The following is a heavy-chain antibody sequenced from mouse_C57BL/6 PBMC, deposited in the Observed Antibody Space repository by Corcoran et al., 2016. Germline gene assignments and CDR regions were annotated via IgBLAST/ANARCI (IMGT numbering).Heavy chain of an antibody. D-gene: IGHD2-5*01. V-gene: IGHV1-26*01. Sequence: EVQLHQSGPELKKPGASVKISCKASGYTLTDYYMNWVKQSHGKSLEWIGDINPNNGGTSYNQKFKGKATLTVDKSSSTAYMELRSLTSEDSAVYYCARGDYSIPYYCDYWGQGTTLPVSS. J-gene: IGHJ2*01. CDR2: INPNNGGT. CDR3: ARGDYSIPYYCDY. CDR1: GYTLTDYY.